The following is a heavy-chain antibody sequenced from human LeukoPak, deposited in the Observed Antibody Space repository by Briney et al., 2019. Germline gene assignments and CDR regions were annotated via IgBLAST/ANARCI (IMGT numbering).Heavy chain of an antibody. Sequence: GGSLRLSCAASGFTFSSYAMHWVRQAPGKGLEWVAVISYDGNNKYYADSVKGRFTISRDNSKNSLYLQMNSLRDEDTAVYYCARDRGYAFDYWGQGIRVTVS. CDR1: GFTFSSYA. D-gene: IGHD5-12*01. V-gene: IGHV3-30-3*01. CDR2: ISYDGNNK. CDR3: ARDRGYAFDY. J-gene: IGHJ4*02.